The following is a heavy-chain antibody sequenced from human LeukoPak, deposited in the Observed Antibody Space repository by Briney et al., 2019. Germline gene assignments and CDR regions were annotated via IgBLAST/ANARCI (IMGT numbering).Heavy chain of an antibody. CDR3: ARVMSGFLEVSGWYEDY. CDR1: GFTFSSYW. J-gene: IGHJ4*02. Sequence: GGSLRLSGAASGFTFSSYWMSWVRQAPGKGLEWVANIKQDGSEKYYVDSVKGRFTISRDNAKNSLYLQMNSLRAEDTAVYYCARVMSGFLEVSGWYEDYWGQGTLVTVSS. V-gene: IGHV3-7*01. D-gene: IGHD6-19*01. CDR2: IKQDGSEK.